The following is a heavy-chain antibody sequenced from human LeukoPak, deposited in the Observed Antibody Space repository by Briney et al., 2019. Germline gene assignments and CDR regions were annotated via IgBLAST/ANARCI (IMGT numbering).Heavy chain of an antibody. Sequence: GEALKISWKGSGYRFTSYWLGWVRQMPGEGVEWMGIIYPGDSDTRYSPSFQGQVTISADKSISTAYLQWSSLKASDTAMYYCAFCVFGGTTVIVYWGQGTLVTVSS. V-gene: IGHV5-51*01. CDR1: GYRFTSYW. CDR2: IYPGDSDT. D-gene: IGHD4-17*01. CDR3: AFCVFGGTTVIVY. J-gene: IGHJ4*02.